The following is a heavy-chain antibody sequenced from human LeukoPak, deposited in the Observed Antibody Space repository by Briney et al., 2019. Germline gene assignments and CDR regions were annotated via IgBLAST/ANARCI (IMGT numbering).Heavy chain of an antibody. CDR1: GFTFSSYA. CDR2: ISGSGGST. D-gene: IGHD2-15*01. CDR3: AKKGTYCSGGSCYGYYYYMDV. J-gene: IGHJ6*03. V-gene: IGHV3-23*01. Sequence: GGSLRLSCAASGFTFSSYAMSWVRQAPGKGLEWVSAISGSGGSTYYADSVKGRFTISRDNSKNTLYLQMNSLRAEDAAVYYCAKKGTYCSGGSCYGYYYYMDVWGKGTTVTVSS.